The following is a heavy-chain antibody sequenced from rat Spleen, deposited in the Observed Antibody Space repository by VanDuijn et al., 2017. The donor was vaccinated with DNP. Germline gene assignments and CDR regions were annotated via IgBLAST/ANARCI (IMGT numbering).Heavy chain of an antibody. Sequence: EVQLQESGSGLVKPSQSLSLTCSVTGYSITSDYWGWIRKFPGNKMDWIGHITYRGTTTYNPSLKSRISITRDTSKNQFFLQLNSVTTEDTATYYCTRWTRYFDNWGQGVMVTVSS. CDR2: ITYRGTT. CDR3: TRWTRYFDN. V-gene: IGHV3-1*01. J-gene: IGHJ2*01. D-gene: IGHD1-7*01. CDR1: GYSITSDY.